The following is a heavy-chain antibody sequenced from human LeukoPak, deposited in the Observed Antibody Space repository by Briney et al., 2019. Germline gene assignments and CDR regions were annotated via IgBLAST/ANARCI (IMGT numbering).Heavy chain of an antibody. CDR1: GFTVNNYG. Sequence: GGSLRLSCAASGFTVNNYGLHWVRQAPGRGLEWVAVVWYDGSNKYYVDSVKGRFTISRDNSMNTLYLQMNSLRAEDTAVYYCAKAATLTGYQNWGQGTLVTVSS. CDR3: AKAATLTGYQN. J-gene: IGHJ4*02. V-gene: IGHV3-33*06. CDR2: VWYDGSNK. D-gene: IGHD3-9*01.